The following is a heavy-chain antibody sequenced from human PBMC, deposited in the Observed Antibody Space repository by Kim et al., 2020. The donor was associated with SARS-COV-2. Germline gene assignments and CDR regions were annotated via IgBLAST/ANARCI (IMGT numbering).Heavy chain of an antibody. CDR3: ARDESGGSYGSGSYILGYYYYYGMDV. V-gene: IGHV1-18*01. J-gene: IGHJ6*02. D-gene: IGHD3-10*01. CDR1: GYTFTSYG. CDR2: ISAYNGNT. Sequence: ASVKVSCKASGYTFTSYGISWVRQAPGQGLEWMGWISAYNGNTNYAQKLQGRVTMTTDTSTSTAYMELRSLRSDDTAVYYCARDESGGSYGSGSYILGYYYYYGMDVWGQGTTVTVSS.